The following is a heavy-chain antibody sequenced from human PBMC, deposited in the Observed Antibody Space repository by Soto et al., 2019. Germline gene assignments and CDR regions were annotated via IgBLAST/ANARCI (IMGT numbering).Heavy chain of an antibody. D-gene: IGHD6-13*01. CDR1: GYTFTGYY. Sequence: ASVKVSCKASGYTFTGYYMHWVRQAPGQGLEWMGWINPNSGGTNYAQKFQGWVTMTRDTSISTAYMELSRLRSDDTAVYYCARSGSSWYVGDRTSYYYGMDVWGQGTTVTVSS. V-gene: IGHV1-2*04. CDR3: ARSGSSWYVGDRTSYYYGMDV. CDR2: INPNSGGT. J-gene: IGHJ6*02.